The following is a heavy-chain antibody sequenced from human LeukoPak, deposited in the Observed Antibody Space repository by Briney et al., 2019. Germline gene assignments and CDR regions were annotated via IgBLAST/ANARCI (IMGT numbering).Heavy chain of an antibody. Sequence: SVKVSCKASGGTFSSYAISWVRQAPGQGLEWMGGIIPIFGTANYAQKFQGRVTITADESTSTAYMELSSLRSEDTAVYYCAAVVPAVMGYFDYWGQGTLVTVSS. CDR3: AAVVPAVMGYFDY. J-gene: IGHJ4*02. D-gene: IGHD2-2*01. CDR1: GGTFSSYA. CDR2: IIPIFGTA. V-gene: IGHV1-69*01.